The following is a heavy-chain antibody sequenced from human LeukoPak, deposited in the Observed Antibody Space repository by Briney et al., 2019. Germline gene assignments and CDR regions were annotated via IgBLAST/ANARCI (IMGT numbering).Heavy chain of an antibody. D-gene: IGHD6-13*01. Sequence: GSLNISFKGSGYSFTSYWIGWVRQMPGKGLEWMGIIYPGDSDTRYRPSFQGQVTISADKSISTAYLQWSSLKASDTAMYYCTSRSSSSIDYWGQGPLVTVSS. J-gene: IGHJ4*02. CDR1: GYSFTSYW. V-gene: IGHV5-51*01. CDR3: TSRSSSSIDY. CDR2: IYPGDSDT.